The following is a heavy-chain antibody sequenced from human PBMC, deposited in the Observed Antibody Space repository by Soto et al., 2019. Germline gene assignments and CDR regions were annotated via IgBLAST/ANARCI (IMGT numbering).Heavy chain of an antibody. V-gene: IGHV4-31*03. D-gene: IGHD2-21*01. Sequence: SETLSLTCTVSGGSISSGGYYWSWIRQHPGKGLEWIGYIYYSGSTYYNPSLKSRVTISVDTSKNQFSLKLSSVTAADTAVYYCARGGDWARDYGMASDIWGQAPMVTVSS. CDR3: ARGGDWARDYGMASDI. CDR2: IYYSGST. J-gene: IGHJ3*02. CDR1: GGSISSGGYY.